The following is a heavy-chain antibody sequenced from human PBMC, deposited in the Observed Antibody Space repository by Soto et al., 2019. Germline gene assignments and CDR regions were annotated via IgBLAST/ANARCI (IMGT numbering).Heavy chain of an antibody. CDR3: SRGDYYGKADY. V-gene: IGHV4-59*11. CDR2: MYYSGAT. J-gene: IGHJ4*02. D-gene: IGHD3-10*01. Sequence: SETLSLTCTVSGGSLSPHYWSWIRQPPGKGLEWIGYMYYSGATTYNPSLESRVTISVDTSKNQFSLKLTSVTAADTAVYYCSRGDYYGKADYWGQGALVTVSS. CDR1: GGSLSPHY.